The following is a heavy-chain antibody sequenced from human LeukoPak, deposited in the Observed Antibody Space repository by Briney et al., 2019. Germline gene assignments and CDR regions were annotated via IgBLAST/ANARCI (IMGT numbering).Heavy chain of an antibody. Sequence: SETLSLTCSVSGGSMSNYYWSWIRQPPGKGLEWIGYIYYSGNTHYNPSLKSRVTISVDTSKNQFSLNLRSVTAADTAMYYCARGGPRLYYYYMDVWGKGTTVTISS. CDR1: GGSMSNYY. D-gene: IGHD3-22*01. CDR2: IYYSGNT. J-gene: IGHJ6*03. V-gene: IGHV4-59*01. CDR3: ARGGPRLYYYYMDV.